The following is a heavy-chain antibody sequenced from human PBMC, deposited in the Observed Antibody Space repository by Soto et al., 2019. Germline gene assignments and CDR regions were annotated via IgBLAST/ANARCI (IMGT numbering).Heavy chain of an antibody. CDR1: GYTFTSFY. D-gene: IGHD3-10*01. J-gene: IGHJ3*02. V-gene: IGHV1-46*03. CDR3: ARDLNGSGSYLGAFDI. CDR2: INPSGGST. Sequence: QVQLVQSGAEVKKPGASVKVSCKASGYTFTSFYMHWVRQAPGQGLEWMGIINPSGGSTSYAQKFQGRGTMTRDTSTTTVYMELSSLSSEDTAVYYCARDLNGSGSYLGAFDIWGQGTMVTVSS.